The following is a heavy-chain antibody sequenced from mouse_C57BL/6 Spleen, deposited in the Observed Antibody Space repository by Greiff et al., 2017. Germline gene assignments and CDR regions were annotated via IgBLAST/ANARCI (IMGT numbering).Heavy chain of an antibody. V-gene: IGHV1-69*01. D-gene: IGHD2-4*01. CDR3: ATIYYDYDGHYFDY. CDR1: GYTFTSYW. Sequence: QVQLQQPGAELVMPGASVKLSCKASGYTFTSYWMHWVKQRPGQGLEWIGEIDPSDSYTNYNQKFKGKSTLTVDKSSSTAYMQLSSLPSEDSAVYYCATIYYDYDGHYFDYWGQGTTLTVSS. J-gene: IGHJ2*01. CDR2: IDPSDSYT.